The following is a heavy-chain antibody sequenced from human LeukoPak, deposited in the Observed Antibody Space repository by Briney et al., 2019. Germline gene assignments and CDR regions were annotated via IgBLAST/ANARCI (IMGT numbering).Heavy chain of an antibody. CDR3: ARATRPNMVRGVPLKY. J-gene: IGHJ4*02. V-gene: IGHV3-11*01. CDR1: GFTFSDYY. CDR2: ISSSGSTI. D-gene: IGHD3-10*01. Sequence: PGGSLRLSCAASGFTFSDYYMSWIRQAPGKGLEWVSYISSSGSTIYYADSVKGRFTISRDNAKNSLYLQMNSLRAEDTAVYYCARATRPNMVRGVPLKYWGQGTLVTVSS.